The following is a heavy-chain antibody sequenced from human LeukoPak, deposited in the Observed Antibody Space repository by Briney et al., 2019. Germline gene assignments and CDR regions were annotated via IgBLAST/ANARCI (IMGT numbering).Heavy chain of an antibody. V-gene: IGHV4-59*08. J-gene: IGHJ3*02. CDR3: ARLARDAYNYDAWDI. CDR2: IYYRGNT. Sequence: KTSESLSLTCTVSGGSISTYYWSWTRQPPGKGLEWIGYIYYRGNTNYNPSLQSRVSISVDTSKNQFSLKLTSVTAADTAVYYCARLARDAYNYDAWDIWGQGTLLTVSS. D-gene: IGHD5-24*01. CDR1: GGSISTYY.